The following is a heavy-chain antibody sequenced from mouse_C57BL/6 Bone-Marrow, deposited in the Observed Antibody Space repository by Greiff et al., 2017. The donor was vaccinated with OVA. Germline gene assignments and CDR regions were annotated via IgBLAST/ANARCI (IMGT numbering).Heavy chain of an antibody. V-gene: IGHV5-12*01. Sequence: EVKLVESGGGLVQPGGSLKLSCAASGFTFSDYYMYWVRQTPEKRLEWVAYISNGGGRTYYPDTVKGRFTISRDNAKNTLYLQMSRRKSEDTAMYYCARSYGYDERAWFAYWGQGTLVTVSA. J-gene: IGHJ3*01. D-gene: IGHD2-2*01. CDR1: GFTFSDYY. CDR3: ARSYGYDERAWFAY. CDR2: ISNGGGRT.